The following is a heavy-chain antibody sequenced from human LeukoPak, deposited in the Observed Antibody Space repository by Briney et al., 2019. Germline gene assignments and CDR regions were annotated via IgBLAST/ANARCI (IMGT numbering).Heavy chain of an antibody. J-gene: IGHJ4*02. D-gene: IGHD6-19*01. V-gene: IGHV3-30-3*01. CDR2: ISYDGSNK. CDR3: ARDKVSSGWPTNFDY. Sequence: RGSLRLSCAASGFTFSSYAMQWVRQAPGKGLEWVAVISYDGSNKYYADSVKGRFTISRDNSKNTLYLQMNSLRAEDTAVYYCARDKVSSGWPTNFDYWGQGTLVTVSS. CDR1: GFTFSSYA.